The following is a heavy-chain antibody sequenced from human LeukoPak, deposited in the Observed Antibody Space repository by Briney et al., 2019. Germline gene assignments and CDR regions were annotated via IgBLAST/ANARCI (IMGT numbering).Heavy chain of an antibody. CDR1: GYTFTGYY. J-gene: IGHJ4*02. V-gene: IGHV1-18*04. Sequence: GASVKVSCKASGYTFTGYYMHWVRQAPGQGLEWMGWITAYSGNTKYAEEIQGRVTMTTDTSTSTAYMELRSLTSDDTAVYYCARDQGYCSSTSCYGVDWGQGTPVTVSS. CDR2: ITAYSGNT. D-gene: IGHD2-2*01. CDR3: ARDQGYCSSTSCYGVD.